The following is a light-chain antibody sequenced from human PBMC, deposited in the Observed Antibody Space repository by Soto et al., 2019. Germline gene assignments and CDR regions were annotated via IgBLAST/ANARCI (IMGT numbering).Light chain of an antibody. CDR2: GAS. V-gene: IGKV3-15*01. CDR1: QSISRY. CDR3: LKDYNYPRT. Sequence: IVCTPSQGNPYFSPGYRNTLPVRASQSISRYLAWYQQKTGQAPRLLIYGASTRATGIPARLSGSVYGKEFTLNISSLKPEDFATDEGLKDYNYPRTGGQGTKGEIK. J-gene: IGKJ1*01.